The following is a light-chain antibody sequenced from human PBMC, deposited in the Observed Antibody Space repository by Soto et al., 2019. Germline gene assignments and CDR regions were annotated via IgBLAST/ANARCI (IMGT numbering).Light chain of an antibody. CDR3: QQYNSYEAT. J-gene: IGKJ1*01. CDR1: QSISSW. CDR2: KAS. Sequence: DIQMTQSPSTLSASVGDRVTITCRASQSISSWLAWYQQKPGKAPKLLIYKASSLESGVPSRFSGSGSGTEFTLTISSLQPDDFATYYCQQYNSYEATFGQGTKVDI. V-gene: IGKV1-5*03.